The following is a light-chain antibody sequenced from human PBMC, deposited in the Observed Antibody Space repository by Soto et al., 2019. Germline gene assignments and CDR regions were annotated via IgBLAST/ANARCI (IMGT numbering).Light chain of an antibody. CDR1: QSVSSSF. Sequence: EIVLTQSPGTLSLSPGERATLSCRASQSVSSSFLAWYQQKPGQAPRLLIYGASSRATGIPDRFSGSGSGTDVTLTISRLEPEDFAVYYCQQCSSSPYTFGQGTKLESK. CDR3: QQCSSSPYT. CDR2: GAS. V-gene: IGKV3-20*01. J-gene: IGKJ2*01.